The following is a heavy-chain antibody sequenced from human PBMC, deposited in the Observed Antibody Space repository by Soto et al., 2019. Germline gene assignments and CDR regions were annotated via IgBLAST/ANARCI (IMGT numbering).Heavy chain of an antibody. D-gene: IGHD3-3*01. CDR1: GGTFSSYA. CDR3: ARGYDFWSGYAPSRDYYYGMDV. J-gene: IGHJ6*02. V-gene: IGHV1-69*01. CDR2: IIPIFGTA. Sequence: QVQLVQSGAEVKKPGSSVKVSCKASGGTFSSYAISWVRQAPGQGLEWMGGIIPIFGTANYAQKFQGRFTITADDSTSTAYMELSSLRSEVTAVYYCARGYDFWSGYAPSRDYYYGMDVWGQGTTVTVSS.